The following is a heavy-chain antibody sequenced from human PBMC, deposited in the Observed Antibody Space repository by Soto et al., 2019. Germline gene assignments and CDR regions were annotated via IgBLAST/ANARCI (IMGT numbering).Heavy chain of an antibody. CDR1: GGSISRGDYY. D-gene: IGHD3-16*01. CDR3: ARDKGESTPWDPWFDP. V-gene: IGHV4-30-4*01. J-gene: IGHJ5*02. Sequence: QVQLQESGPGLVKPSQTLSLTCTVSGGSISRGDYYWSWIRQSPGKGLEWIGYIYYSGSTYYNPSRQSRVPIPLDTSKNQYHLKLSTVTAADTAVYYGARDKGESTPWDPWFDPRGPGTLVTVSS. CDR2: IYYSGST.